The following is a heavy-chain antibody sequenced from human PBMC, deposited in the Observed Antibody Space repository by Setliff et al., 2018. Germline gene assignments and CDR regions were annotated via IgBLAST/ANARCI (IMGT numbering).Heavy chain of an antibody. CDR2: IYHKGRT. D-gene: IGHD3-3*01. CDR3: ASPRRDDLDSPFDPFDL. Sequence: TSETLSLTCDVSGASVSSGHYWGWIRQPPGRGLEWIATIYHKGRTYYNPSLQSRVTMSLDRSKNQFSLRPTSVTASDTAVYYCASPRRDDLDSPFDPFDLWGHGTKVTVSS. CDR1: GASVSSGHY. J-gene: IGHJ3*01. V-gene: IGHV4-38-2*01.